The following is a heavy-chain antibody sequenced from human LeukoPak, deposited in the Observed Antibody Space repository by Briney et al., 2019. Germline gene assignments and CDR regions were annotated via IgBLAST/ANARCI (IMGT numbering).Heavy chain of an antibody. CDR3: ARHNGYYYDSSGFDNWFDP. CDR2: INHSGST. Sequence: SETLSLTCAVYGGSFSGYYWSWIRQPPGKGLEWIGEINHSGSTNYNPSLKSRVTISVDTSKNQSSLKLSSVTAADTAVYYCARHNGYYYDSSGFDNWFDPWGQGTLVTVSS. J-gene: IGHJ5*02. D-gene: IGHD3-22*01. CDR1: GGSFSGYY. V-gene: IGHV4-34*01.